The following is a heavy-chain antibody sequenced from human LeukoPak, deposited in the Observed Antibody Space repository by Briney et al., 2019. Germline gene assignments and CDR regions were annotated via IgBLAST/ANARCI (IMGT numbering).Heavy chain of an antibody. CDR2: ISYDGSNE. J-gene: IGHJ5*02. CDR3: ARDYYCSGGICYSGRPQYNWFDP. V-gene: IGHV3-30-3*01. Sequence: SGGSLRLSCAASGFTFSSYAMHWVRQAPGKGLEWVAVISYDGSNEYYADSVKGRFTISRDNSKNTLYLQMNSLRAEDTAVYYCARDYYCSGGICYSGRPQYNWFDPWGQGTLVTVSS. CDR1: GFTFSSYA. D-gene: IGHD2-15*01.